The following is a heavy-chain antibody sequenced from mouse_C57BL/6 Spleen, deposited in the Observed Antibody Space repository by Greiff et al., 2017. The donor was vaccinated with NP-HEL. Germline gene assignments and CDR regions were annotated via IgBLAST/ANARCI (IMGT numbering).Heavy chain of an antibody. V-gene: IGHV5-6*01. Sequence: EVHLVESGGDLVKPGGSLKLSCAASGFTFSSYGMSWVRQTPDKRLEWVATISSGGSYTYYPDSVKGRFTISRDNAKNTLYLQMSSLKSEDTAMYYCARHRDYYGSRYFDVWGTGTTVTVSS. J-gene: IGHJ1*03. D-gene: IGHD1-1*01. CDR3: ARHRDYYGSRYFDV. CDR1: GFTFSSYG. CDR2: ISSGGSYT.